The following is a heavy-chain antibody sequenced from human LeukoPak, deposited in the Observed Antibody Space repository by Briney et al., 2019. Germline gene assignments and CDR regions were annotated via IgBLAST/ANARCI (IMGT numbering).Heavy chain of an antibody. CDR2: ISPDGSTT. V-gene: IGHV3-74*03. Sequence: PGGSLRLSCAASGFTFSRYWMHWVRQAPGKGLMWVSRISPDGSTTLYADSVKGRFTISRDYSKNTLYLQMNTLRAEDTAVYYCAKSCCSTSSCYDGYDYWGQGTLVTVSS. CDR1: GFTFSRYW. CDR3: AKSCCSTSSCYDGYDY. J-gene: IGHJ4*02. D-gene: IGHD2-2*01.